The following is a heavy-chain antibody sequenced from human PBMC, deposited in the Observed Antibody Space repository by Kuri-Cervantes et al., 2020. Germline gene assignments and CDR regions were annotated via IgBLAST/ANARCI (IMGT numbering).Heavy chain of an antibody. V-gene: IGHV1-69*05. D-gene: IGHD3-22*01. CDR1: GYTFTSYG. CDR2: IIPIFGTA. CDR3: ARQYYYDSSGYLGNYFDY. J-gene: IGHJ4*02. Sequence: SVKVSCKASGYTFTSYGISWVRQAPGQGLEWMGGIIPIFGTANYAQKFQGRATITTDGSTSTAYMELSSLRSEDTAVYYCARQYYYDSSGYLGNYFDYWGQGTLVTVSS.